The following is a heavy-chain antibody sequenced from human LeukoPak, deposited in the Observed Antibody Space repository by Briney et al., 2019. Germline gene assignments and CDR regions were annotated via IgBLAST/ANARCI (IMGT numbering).Heavy chain of an antibody. V-gene: IGHV1-18*01. J-gene: IGHJ4*02. D-gene: IGHD4-17*01. Sequence: ASVKVSCKASGYTFTSYGISWVRQAPGQGLEWMGWISAYNGNTNYAQRLQGRVTMTTDTSTSTAYMELRSLRSDDTAVYYCARESYYGDSPGYWGQGTLVTVSS. CDR1: GYTFTSYG. CDR3: ARESYYGDSPGY. CDR2: ISAYNGNT.